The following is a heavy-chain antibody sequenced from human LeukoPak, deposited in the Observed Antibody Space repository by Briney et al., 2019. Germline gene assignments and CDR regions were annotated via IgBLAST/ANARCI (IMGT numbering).Heavy chain of an antibody. J-gene: IGHJ4*02. CDR2: IYYSGST. CDR1: GGSISSGDYY. D-gene: IGHD3-10*01. CDR3: ARYYYGSGSIPDLFDY. V-gene: IGHV4-30-4*01. Sequence: PSETLSLTCTVSGGSISSGDYYWSWIRQPPGKGLEWIGYIYYSGSTYYNPSLKSRVTISVDTSKNQFSLKLSSVTAADTAVYYCARYYYGSGSIPDLFDYWGQGTLVTVSS.